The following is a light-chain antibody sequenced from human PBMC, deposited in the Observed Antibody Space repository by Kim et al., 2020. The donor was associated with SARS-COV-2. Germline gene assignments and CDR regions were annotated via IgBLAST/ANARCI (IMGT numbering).Light chain of an antibody. CDR1: SSNVGRHL. V-gene: IGLV1-44*01. CDR2: NDN. Sequence: GQRVANSCSGSSSNVGRHLENWYQQHPGTAPTVFIYNDNQRPSGVPDRFSGSRSGTSASLTISGLQSEDEADYYCATWDVTLNGWVFGGGTKLTVL. J-gene: IGLJ3*02. CDR3: ATWDVTLNGWV.